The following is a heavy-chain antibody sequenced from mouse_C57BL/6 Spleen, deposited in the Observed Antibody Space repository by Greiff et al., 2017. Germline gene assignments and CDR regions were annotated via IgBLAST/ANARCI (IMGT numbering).Heavy chain of an antibody. CDR3: SRTPKFHYYFDY. V-gene: IGHV1-50*01. CDR2: IDPSDSYT. D-gene: IGHD1-3*01. J-gene: IGHJ2*01. CDR1: GYTFTSYW. Sequence: QVQLQQPGAELVKPGASVKLSCKASGYTFTSYWMQWVKQRPGQGLEWIGEIDPSDSYTNYNQKFKGKATLTVDTSSSTAYMQHSSLTSADSAVYYCSRTPKFHYYFDYWGQGTTLTVSS.